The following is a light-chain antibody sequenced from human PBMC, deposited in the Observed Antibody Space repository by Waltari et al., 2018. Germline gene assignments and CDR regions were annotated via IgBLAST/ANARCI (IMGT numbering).Light chain of an antibody. V-gene: IGLV3-21*02. CDR1: TIGSRS. CDR2: GGV. CDR3: QLWNSIADHPHVL. Sequence: SYVLTQPLSLSVAPGQTARLTCGGDTIGSRSVQWSRQQPGHAPVLALDGGVRRAPGIPARFSGSNSGNTATLTISRVEAGDAADYHCQLWNSIADHPHVLFGGGTRLTVL. J-gene: IGLJ2*01.